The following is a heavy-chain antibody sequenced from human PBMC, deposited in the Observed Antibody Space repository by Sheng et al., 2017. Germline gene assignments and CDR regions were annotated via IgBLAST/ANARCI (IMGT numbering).Heavy chain of an antibody. D-gene: IGHD3-10*01. CDR3: ARLTMVRGLIGHNWFDP. V-gene: IGHV1-69*02. CDR2: IIPMLGVT. Sequence: QVQLVQSGAEVKKPGSSVKVSCKASGGTFSSYAVSWLRQAPGQGLEWMGGIIPMLGVTNYAQRFQGRVTITADKSTSTAYMELSSLRSDDTAVYFCARLTMVRGLIGHNWFDPGAREPWSPSPQ. J-gene: IGHJ5*02. CDR1: GGTFSSYA.